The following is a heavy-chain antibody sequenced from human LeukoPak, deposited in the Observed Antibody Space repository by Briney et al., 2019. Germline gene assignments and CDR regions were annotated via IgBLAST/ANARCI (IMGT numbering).Heavy chain of an antibody. CDR1: GFTFSSYW. CDR2: IKQDGSEK. D-gene: IGHD5-18*01. V-gene: IGHV3-7*01. Sequence: SGGSLRLSCAASGFTFSSYWMSWVRQAPGKGLEWVANIKQDGSEKYYVDSVKGRFTISRDNAKNSLYLQMNSLRAEDTAVYYCARSPYSYAPTNLYYFDYWGQGTLVTVSS. CDR3: ARSPYSYAPTNLYYFDY. J-gene: IGHJ4*02.